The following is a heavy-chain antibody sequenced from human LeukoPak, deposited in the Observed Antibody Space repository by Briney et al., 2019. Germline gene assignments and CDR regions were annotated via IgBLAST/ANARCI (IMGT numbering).Heavy chain of an antibody. Sequence: GGSQRLSCAASGFTFGDYWMYWVRQAPGKGLVWVSRIKSDGTGILYADFVEGRFTISRDNAKNVLYMQMTSLRDEDTAVYYSVRGQTIDYWGQGTLVTVSS. J-gene: IGHJ4*02. CDR3: VRGQTIDY. CDR1: GFTFGDYW. V-gene: IGHV3-74*01. CDR2: IKSDGTGI.